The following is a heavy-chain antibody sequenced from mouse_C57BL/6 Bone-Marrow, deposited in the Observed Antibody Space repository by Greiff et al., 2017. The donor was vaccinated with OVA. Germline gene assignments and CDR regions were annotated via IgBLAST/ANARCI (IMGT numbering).Heavy chain of an antibody. CDR2: IYPRSGNT. CDR1: GYTFTSYG. CDR3: ARGAYYAMDY. V-gene: IGHV1-81*01. J-gene: IGHJ4*01. Sequence: VQRVESGAELARPGASVKLSCKASGYTFTSYGISWVKQRTGQGLEWIGEIYPRSGNTYYNEKFKGKATLTADKSSSTAYMELRSLTSEDSAVYFCARGAYYAMDYWGQGTSVTVSS.